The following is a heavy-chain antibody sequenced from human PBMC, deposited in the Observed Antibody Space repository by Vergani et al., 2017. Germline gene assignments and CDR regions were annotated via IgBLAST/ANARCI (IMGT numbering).Heavy chain of an antibody. CDR1: GYTFSNYY. V-gene: IGHV1-46*03. CDR2: INPSGGHT. J-gene: IGHJ4*02. CDR3: ARGDYGILTGYRY. D-gene: IGHD3-9*01. Sequence: VQVVQSGAEVKKSGASVKVSCKTSGYTFSNYYMHWVRQAPGQGLEWMGIINPSGGHTNYAQKFQGRVTMNRDTSPSTVYMELSSLRSEDTAIYYCARGDYGILTGYRYWGQGTLVTVSA.